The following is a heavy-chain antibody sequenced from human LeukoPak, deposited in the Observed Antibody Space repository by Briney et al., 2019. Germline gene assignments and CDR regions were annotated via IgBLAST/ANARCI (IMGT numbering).Heavy chain of an antibody. V-gene: IGHV4-39*01. Sequence: PSETLSLTCTVSGDSINGANNYWAWIRQPPGKGLEWIGGVYYTGNTYYNPSLKSRVTISVDTSKNQFSLKLTSVTAADTAVYYCARHVRTLVVPGPGHWGQGTLVTVSS. CDR3: ARHVRTLVVPGPGH. CDR2: VYYTGNT. D-gene: IGHD2-2*01. CDR1: GDSINGANNY. J-gene: IGHJ4*02.